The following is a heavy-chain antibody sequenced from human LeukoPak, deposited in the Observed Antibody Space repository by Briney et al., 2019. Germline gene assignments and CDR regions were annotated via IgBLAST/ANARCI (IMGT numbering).Heavy chain of an antibody. Sequence: PGGSLRLSCAASGFTFSIYAMNWVRQAPGKGLEWVSYISSSSTTIYYADSVKGRFTISRDDAKNLPFLQMNSLRDEDTAVYYCVYNWFDPWGQGTLVAVSS. CDR2: ISSSSTTI. CDR3: VYNWFDP. CDR1: GFTFSIYA. V-gene: IGHV3-48*02. J-gene: IGHJ5*02.